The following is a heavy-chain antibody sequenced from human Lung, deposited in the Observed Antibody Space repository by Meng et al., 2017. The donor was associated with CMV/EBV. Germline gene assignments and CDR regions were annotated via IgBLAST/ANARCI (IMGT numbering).Heavy chain of an antibody. CDR3: AKDQSQALGAGRYFDS. J-gene: IGHJ4*02. Sequence: GFTFSSYGMHCVRQAPGKGLDWVALISYDGTHKYYADSVKGRFTILRDNAKNTLSLQMDSLRPDDAAVYFCAKDQSQALGAGRYFDSWGQGTLVTVSS. CDR1: GFTFSSYG. CDR2: ISYDGTHK. V-gene: IGHV3-30*18. D-gene: IGHD3-16*01.